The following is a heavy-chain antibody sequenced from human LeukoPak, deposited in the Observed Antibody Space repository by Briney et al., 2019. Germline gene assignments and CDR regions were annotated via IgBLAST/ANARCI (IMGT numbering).Heavy chain of an antibody. J-gene: IGHJ4*02. D-gene: IGHD6-6*01. V-gene: IGHV3-30*02. CDR2: IRYDGSNK. CDR1: GFTFSSYG. Sequence: GGSLRLSCAASGFTFSSYGMHWVRQAPGKGLEWVAFIRYDGSNKYYADSVKGRFTISRDNSKNTLYLQMNSLRAEDTAVYYCATLLSIAAPGGDYWGQGTLVTVSS. CDR3: ATLLSIAAPGGDY.